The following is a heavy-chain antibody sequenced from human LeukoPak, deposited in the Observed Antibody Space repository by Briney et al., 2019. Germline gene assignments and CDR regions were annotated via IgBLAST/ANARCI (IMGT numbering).Heavy chain of an antibody. Sequence: SETLSLTCTVSGGSISSGSYYWSWIRQPAGKGLEWIGRIYTSGSTNYNPSLKSRVTISVDTSKNQFSLKLRSVTAADTAVFYCGRERPGISNFGVVNPSDAFYILGQGTMVAVSS. J-gene: IGHJ3*02. V-gene: IGHV4-61*02. CDR2: IYTSGST. CDR1: GGSISSGSYY. D-gene: IGHD3-3*01. CDR3: GRERPGISNFGVVNPSDAFYI.